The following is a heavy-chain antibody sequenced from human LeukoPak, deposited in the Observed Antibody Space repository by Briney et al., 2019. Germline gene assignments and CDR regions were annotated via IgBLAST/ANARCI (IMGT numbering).Heavy chain of an antibody. V-gene: IGHV4-39*01. CDR2: IYYSGST. CDR3: ARLSNYYDSSGYGPERFDY. D-gene: IGHD3-22*01. J-gene: IGHJ4*02. CDR1: GGSISSSSYY. Sequence: SETLSLTCTVSGGSISSSSYYWGWIRQPPGKGLEWIGRIYYSGSTYYNPSLKSRVTISVDTSKNQFSLKLSSVTAADTAVYYCARLSNYYDSSGYGPERFDYWGQGTLVTVSS.